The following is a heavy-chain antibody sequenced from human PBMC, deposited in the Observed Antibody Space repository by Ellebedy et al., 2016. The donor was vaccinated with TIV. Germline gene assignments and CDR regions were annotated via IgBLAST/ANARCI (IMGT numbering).Heavy chain of an antibody. V-gene: IGHV3-23*01. Sequence: GESLKISCAASGFIFSRVAMTWVRQAPGKGLEWVSTISGGGGGTYYADSVRVRFTISRDNSKNTLYLQMNSLRAEDTAVYYCARADSSGWYGHLAYWGQGTLVTVSS. J-gene: IGHJ4*02. CDR2: ISGGGGGT. D-gene: IGHD6-19*01. CDR3: ARADSSGWYGHLAY. CDR1: GFIFSRVA.